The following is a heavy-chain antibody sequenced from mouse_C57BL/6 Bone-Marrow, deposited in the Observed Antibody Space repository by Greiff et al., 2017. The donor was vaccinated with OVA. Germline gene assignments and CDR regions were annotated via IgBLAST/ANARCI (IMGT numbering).Heavy chain of an antibody. CDR1: GYSITSGYY. CDR3: ARLPSPY. Sequence: DVQLQESGPGLVKPSQSLSLTCSVTGYSITSGYYWNWIRQFPGNKLEWMGYISYDGSNNYNPSLKNRISITRDTSKNQFFLKLNSVTTEDTATYYCARLPSPYWGQGTLVTVSA. CDR2: ISYDGSN. J-gene: IGHJ3*01. V-gene: IGHV3-6*01.